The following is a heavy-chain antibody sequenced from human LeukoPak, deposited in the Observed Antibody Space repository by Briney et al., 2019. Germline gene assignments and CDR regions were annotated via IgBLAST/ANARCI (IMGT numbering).Heavy chain of an antibody. CDR2: MNPNSGNT. CDR3: ARGPHGRIYDILTGFDY. D-gene: IGHD3-9*01. CDR1: GYTFTSYD. J-gene: IGHJ4*02. Sequence: ASVKVSCKASGYTFTSYDINWVRQATGQGLEWMGWMNPNSGNTGYAQKFQGRVTMTRNTSISTAYMELSSLRSDDTAVYYCARGPHGRIYDILTGFDYWGQGTLVTVSS. V-gene: IGHV1-8*01.